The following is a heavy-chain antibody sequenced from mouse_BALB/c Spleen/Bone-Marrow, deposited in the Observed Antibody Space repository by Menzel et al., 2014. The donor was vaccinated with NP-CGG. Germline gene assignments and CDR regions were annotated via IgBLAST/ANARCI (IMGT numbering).Heavy chain of an antibody. CDR2: IDPANGNT. CDR1: GFNIKDTY. D-gene: IGHD2-2*01. V-gene: IGHV14-3*02. Sequence: VQLQQSGAELVKSGASVTLSCTASGFNIKDTYMHWVKQRPEQGLEWIGRIDPANGNTKYDPKFQGKATITADTSSNTAYLQLSSLTSEDTAVYYCTSYVYGDYYDYWGQGTTLTVSS. CDR3: TSYVYGDYYDY. J-gene: IGHJ2*01.